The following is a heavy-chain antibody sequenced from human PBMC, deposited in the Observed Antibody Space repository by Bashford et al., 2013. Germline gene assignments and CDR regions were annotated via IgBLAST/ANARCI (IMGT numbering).Heavy chain of an antibody. D-gene: IGHD2-8*01. V-gene: IGHV4-31*03. CDR1: GGSISSDDYY. Sequence: SSETLSLTCTVSGGSISSDDYYWNWIRQHPGKGLEWIGYIYYSGSTYYNPSLKSRVTISVDTSKNQFSLKLSSVTAADTAVYYCARDNDPYDAFDIWGQGTMVTVSS. CDR3: ARDNDPYDAFDI. J-gene: IGHJ3*02. CDR2: IYYSGST.